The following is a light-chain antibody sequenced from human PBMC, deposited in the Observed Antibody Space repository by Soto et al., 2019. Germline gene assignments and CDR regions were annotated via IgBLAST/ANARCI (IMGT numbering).Light chain of an antibody. CDR3: TQCTQLPPT. CDR2: GVS. Sequence: DVVLTQKQLSLSVTPGQPASISCKSSQSLLHITGETFLFWYLQKPGQSPQLLIYGVSTRVSGVPDRFSGSGSGTDFTLEISRVEADDVGLYYCTQCTQLPPTFGQGTRPEI. J-gene: IGKJ5*01. V-gene: IGKV2-29*03. CDR1: QSLLHITGETF.